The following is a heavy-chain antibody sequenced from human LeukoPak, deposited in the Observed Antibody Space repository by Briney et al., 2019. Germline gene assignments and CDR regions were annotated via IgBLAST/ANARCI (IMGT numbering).Heavy chain of an antibody. J-gene: IGHJ4*02. V-gene: IGHV3-15*01. Sequence: PGGCLRLSCAASGFTFSSYAMSWVRQAPGKGLEWVGRIKSKTAGGTTDYAAPVKGRFIISRDDSKNTLYLQMNSLKTEDTAVYYCTTDYGDYVFRSDCWGQGTLVTVSS. CDR2: IKSKTAGGTT. CDR1: GFTFSSYA. CDR3: TTDYGDYVFRSDC. D-gene: IGHD4-17*01.